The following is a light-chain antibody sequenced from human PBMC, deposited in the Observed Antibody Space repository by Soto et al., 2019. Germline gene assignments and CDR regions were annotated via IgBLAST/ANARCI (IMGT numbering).Light chain of an antibody. CDR1: QSVSDY. CDR3: QQRYDWHIT. Sequence: EIVLTQSPATLSLSPGERATLSCRASQSVSDYVAWYQQKPGQAPRLLIYDASKRATGIPARVSGVGSGTAFTLTISSLKPEDFSFYYCQQRYDWHITFVQGTRLEIK. V-gene: IGKV3-11*01. J-gene: IGKJ5*01. CDR2: DAS.